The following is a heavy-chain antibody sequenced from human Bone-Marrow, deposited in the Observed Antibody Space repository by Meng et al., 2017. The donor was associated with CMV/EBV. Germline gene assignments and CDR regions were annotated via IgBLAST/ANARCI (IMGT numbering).Heavy chain of an antibody. CDR3: VNRAWMDF. Sequence: EVQRLQSGGGLEQPGGSLRLSCEASGFTFSTYSMTWVRQAPGKGLEWVSGINESGDRTYHADSVKGRFTISRDNSKNMLYLQMNSLRVEDTAIYYCVNRAWMDFWGQGNLVTVSS. D-gene: IGHD3/OR15-3a*01. CDR1: GFTFSTYS. CDR2: INESGDRT. V-gene: IGHV3-23*01. J-gene: IGHJ4*02.